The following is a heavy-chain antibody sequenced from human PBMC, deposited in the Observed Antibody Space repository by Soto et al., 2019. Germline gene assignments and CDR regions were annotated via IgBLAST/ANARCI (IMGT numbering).Heavy chain of an antibody. Sequence: SETLSLTCTVSGGSVSSGSYYWSWIRQPPGKGLEWIGYIYYSGSTNYNPSLKSRVTISVDTSKNQFSLKLSSVTAADTAVYYCARDLYSYGYFDYWGQGTLVTVSS. J-gene: IGHJ4*02. CDR3: ARDLYSYGYFDY. V-gene: IGHV4-61*01. CDR1: GGSVSSGSYY. D-gene: IGHD5-18*01. CDR2: IYYSGST.